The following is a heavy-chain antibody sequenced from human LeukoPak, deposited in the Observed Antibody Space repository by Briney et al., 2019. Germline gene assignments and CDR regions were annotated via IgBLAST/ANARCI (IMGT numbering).Heavy chain of an antibody. Sequence: PGRSLRLSCAASGFTFSSYGMHWVRQAPGKGLEWVAVIRYDGSNKYCADSVKGRFTISRDNSKNTLYLQMNSLRAEDTAVYYCAKDSGPFGELLDYWGQGTLVTVSS. CDR1: GFTFSSYG. D-gene: IGHD3-10*01. V-gene: IGHV3-33*06. CDR2: IRYDGSNK. CDR3: AKDSGPFGELLDY. J-gene: IGHJ4*02.